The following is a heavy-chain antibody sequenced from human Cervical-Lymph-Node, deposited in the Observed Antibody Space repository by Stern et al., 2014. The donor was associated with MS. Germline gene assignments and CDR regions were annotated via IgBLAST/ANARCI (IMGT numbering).Heavy chain of an antibody. J-gene: IGHJ4*02. CDR3: ARGPYYFDGSGYHY. D-gene: IGHD3-22*01. Sequence: VQLQKWGAGLLKPSETLSLTCAVSGGSFSGYYWTWIRQSPEKGLELIGQIDTSGNAKYNPSLQRRVTMSLAPSTTHFSLKQSSVTAADTAVYYCARGPYYFDGSGYHYWGQGTQVTVSS. V-gene: IGHV4-34*01. CDR2: IDTSGNA. CDR1: GGSFSGYY.